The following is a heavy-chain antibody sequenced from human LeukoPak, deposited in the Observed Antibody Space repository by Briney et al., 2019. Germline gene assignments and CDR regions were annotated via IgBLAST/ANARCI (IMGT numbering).Heavy chain of an antibody. V-gene: IGHV3-30*02. Sequence: GGSLRLSCAASGFTFSSYGMHWVRQAPGKGLEWVAFIRYDGSNKYYADSVKGRFTISRDNSKNTLYLQMNSLRAEDTAVYYCARGLGIVVVPAAPDWFDPWGQGTLVTVSS. J-gene: IGHJ5*02. CDR2: IRYDGSNK. CDR1: GFTFSSYG. CDR3: ARGLGIVVVPAAPDWFDP. D-gene: IGHD2-2*03.